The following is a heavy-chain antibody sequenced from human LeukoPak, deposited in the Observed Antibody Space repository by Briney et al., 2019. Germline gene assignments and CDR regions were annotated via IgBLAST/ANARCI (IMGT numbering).Heavy chain of an antibody. D-gene: IGHD2-2*01. CDR2: IYYSGST. CDR1: GGSISSYY. V-gene: IGHV4-59*01. Sequence: SETPSLTCTVSGGSISSYYWSWIRQPPGKGLEWIGYIYYSGSTNYNPSLKSRVTISVDTSKNQFSLKLSSVTAADTAVYYCARENWGGYCSSTSCYGGGWFDPWGQGTLVTVSS. CDR3: ARENWGGYCSSTSCYGGGWFDP. J-gene: IGHJ5*02.